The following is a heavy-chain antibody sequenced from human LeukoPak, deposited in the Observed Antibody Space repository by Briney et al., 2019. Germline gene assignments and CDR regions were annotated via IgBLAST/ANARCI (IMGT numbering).Heavy chain of an antibody. J-gene: IGHJ6*02. CDR1: GFTFGDYA. CDR3: LMAAAGRFSPRYYYYGMDV. Sequence: PGGSLRLSCTASGFTFGDYAMSWVRQAPGKGLEWVGFIRSKAYGGTTEYAASVKGRFTISRDDSKSIAYLQMNSLKTEDTAVYYCLMAAAGRFSPRYYYYGMDVWGQGTTVTVSS. V-gene: IGHV3-49*04. CDR2: IRSKAYGGTT. D-gene: IGHD6-13*01.